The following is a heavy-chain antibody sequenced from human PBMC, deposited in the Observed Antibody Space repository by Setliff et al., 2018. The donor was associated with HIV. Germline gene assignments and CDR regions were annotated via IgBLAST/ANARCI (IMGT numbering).Heavy chain of an antibody. CDR2: IYYSGST. D-gene: IGHD2-2*02. CDR1: GDSISSSSYY. V-gene: IGHV4-39*01. Sequence: PSETLSLTCSVSGDSISSSSYYWDWIRQPPGKGLEWIGSIYYSGSTYYNPSLQSRLTLSIDRSRSQFSLNLRSVTAADTAVYYCGRHSLYGPAAISALDYWGQGALVTVSS. J-gene: IGHJ4*02. CDR3: GRHSLYGPAAISALDY.